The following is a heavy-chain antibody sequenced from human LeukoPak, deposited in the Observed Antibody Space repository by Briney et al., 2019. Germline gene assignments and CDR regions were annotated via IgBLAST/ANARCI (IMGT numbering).Heavy chain of an antibody. CDR1: GGSFSGYY. J-gene: IGHJ4*02. CDR2: INHSGST. Sequence: PSETLSLTCAVYGGSFSGYYWSWIRQPPGKGLEWIGEINHSGSTKNNPSLKSRVTISVDTSKNQFSLKLSSVTAADTAVYYCARPNSSGWYPFDYWGQGTLVTVSS. V-gene: IGHV4-34*01. D-gene: IGHD6-19*01. CDR3: ARPNSSGWYPFDY.